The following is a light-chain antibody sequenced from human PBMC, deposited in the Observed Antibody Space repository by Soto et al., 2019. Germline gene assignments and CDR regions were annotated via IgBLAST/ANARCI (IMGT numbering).Light chain of an antibody. CDR3: HQYSGSPWT. Sequence: LTQSPGTLSLSPGERATLSCRASQSVSSYFLAWYQHKPGLAPRLLIYGASTRATGIPDRFSGSGSGTDFTLTISRLEPEDFAVYYCHQYSGSPWTFGQGTKVEIK. CDR1: QSVSSYF. CDR2: GAS. V-gene: IGKV3-20*01. J-gene: IGKJ1*01.